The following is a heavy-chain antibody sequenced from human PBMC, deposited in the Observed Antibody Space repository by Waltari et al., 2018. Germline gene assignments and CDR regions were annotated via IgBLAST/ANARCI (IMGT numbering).Heavy chain of an antibody. Sequence: QVQLQQWGAGLLKPSATLSLTCAVYGGSFSDYYWSWVRQSPGKGLEWIGDISHSGSTRYGPSLQSRVTISVDRSKNQFSLKLSSVTAADTAVYYCARLLVAPSVILLGIEYYYGLDVWGQGTTVTVSS. CDR3: ARLLVAPSVILLGIEYYYGLDV. J-gene: IGHJ6*02. D-gene: IGHD5-12*01. CDR1: GGSFSDYY. V-gene: IGHV4-34*01. CDR2: ISHSGST.